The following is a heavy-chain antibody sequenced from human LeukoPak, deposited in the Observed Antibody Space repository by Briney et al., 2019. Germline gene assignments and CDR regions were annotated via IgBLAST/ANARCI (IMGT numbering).Heavy chain of an antibody. V-gene: IGHV1-8*01. CDR1: GYTFTSYD. Sequence: SVKVSCKASGYTFTSYDINWVRQATGQWLEWMGWMNPNSGNTGYAQKFQGRVTMTRNTSISRAYMELSSLRSEDTAVYYCASATPLSAYMDVWGKGTTVTVSS. CDR3: ASATPLSAYMDV. CDR2: MNPNSGNT. J-gene: IGHJ6*03. D-gene: IGHD6-25*01.